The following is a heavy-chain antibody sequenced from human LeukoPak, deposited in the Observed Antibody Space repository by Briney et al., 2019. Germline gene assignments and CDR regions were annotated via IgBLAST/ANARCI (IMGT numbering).Heavy chain of an antibody. V-gene: IGHV4-59*08. CDR1: GGSTSSEY. CDR2: VYNSGDT. CDR3: ARLKLGAYFDL. J-gene: IGHJ2*01. Sequence: PSETLSLTCTVSGGSTSSEYWSWIRQSPGKGLEWVGYVYNSGDTGKNPSLKSRVTILLDTSKNQCSLKLTSVSAADTAVYYCARLKLGAYFDLWGRGTLVTVSS. D-gene: IGHD3-16*01.